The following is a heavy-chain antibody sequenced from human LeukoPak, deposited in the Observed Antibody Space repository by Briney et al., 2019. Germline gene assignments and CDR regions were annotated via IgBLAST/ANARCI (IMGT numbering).Heavy chain of an antibody. J-gene: IGHJ3*02. CDR2: INHSGST. V-gene: IGHV4-34*01. Sequence: SETLSLTCTVSGGSISSYYWSWIRQPPGKGLEWIGEINHSGSTNYNPSLKSRVTISVDTSKNQFSLKLSSVTAADTAVYYCARDPDYDILTGSRAFDIWGQGTMVTVSS. D-gene: IGHD3-9*01. CDR3: ARDPDYDILTGSRAFDI. CDR1: GGSISSYY.